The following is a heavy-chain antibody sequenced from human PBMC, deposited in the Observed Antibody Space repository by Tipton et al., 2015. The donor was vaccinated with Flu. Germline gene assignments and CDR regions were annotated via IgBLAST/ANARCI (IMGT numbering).Heavy chain of an antibody. Sequence: QLVQSGAEVKKLGASVKVSCKASGYTFTNYGLSWVRQAPGQGLEWMAWISGHNGDTNYAQKFQGRVTMTTDTSTSTVYMELRSLTSDDTAVYYCARDWDRVTLVQYPGMGVWGQGATVTVS. V-gene: IGHV1-18*01. CDR2: ISGHNGDT. J-gene: IGHJ6*02. CDR3: ARDWDRVTLVQYPGMGV. D-gene: IGHD2-8*02. CDR1: GYTFTNYG.